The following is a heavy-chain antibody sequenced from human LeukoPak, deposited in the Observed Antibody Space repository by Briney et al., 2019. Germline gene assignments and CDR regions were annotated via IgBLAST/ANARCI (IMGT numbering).Heavy chain of an antibody. J-gene: IGHJ3*02. V-gene: IGHV3-48*03. D-gene: IGHD2-2*01. CDR3: ARDRCTSTSRRTHAFDI. CDR2: MSNSGHRI. Sequence: GGSLRLSCAISGFILNDYEVSWVRQAPGKGPEWIAYMSNSGHRIYYADSVRGRFTISRDNSKNTLYLQLTSLRAEDTAVYYCARDRCTSTSRRTHAFDICGQGTKVTVSS. CDR1: GFILNDYE.